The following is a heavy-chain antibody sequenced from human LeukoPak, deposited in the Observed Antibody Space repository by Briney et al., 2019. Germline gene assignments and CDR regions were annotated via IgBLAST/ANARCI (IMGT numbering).Heavy chain of an antibody. Sequence: ASVKVSCKASGYTFTSYYIHWVRQAAGQGPEWMGIINPTGGTTSYAQKFQGRVTMTRDTSTSTVYMELSSLRSEDTAVYHCAREGHRSSSLLGAFDIWGQGTMVTVSS. CDR2: INPTGGTT. V-gene: IGHV1-46*01. CDR1: GYTFTSYY. J-gene: IGHJ3*02. CDR3: AREGHRSSSLLGAFDI. D-gene: IGHD6-13*01.